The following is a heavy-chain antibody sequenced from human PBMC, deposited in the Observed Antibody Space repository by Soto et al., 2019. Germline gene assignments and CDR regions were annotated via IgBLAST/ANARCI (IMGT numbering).Heavy chain of an antibody. CDR3: ARDEIRFSWAYGMDV. Sequence: QVQLVESGGGVVQPGRSLRLSCAASGFTFSSYAMHWVRQAPGKGLEWVAVISYDGSNKYYADSVKGRFTISRDNSKNTLYLQMNSLRAEGTAVYYCARDEIRFSWAYGMDVWGQGTTVTVSS. V-gene: IGHV3-30-3*01. J-gene: IGHJ6*02. D-gene: IGHD3-3*01. CDR1: GFTFSSYA. CDR2: ISYDGSNK.